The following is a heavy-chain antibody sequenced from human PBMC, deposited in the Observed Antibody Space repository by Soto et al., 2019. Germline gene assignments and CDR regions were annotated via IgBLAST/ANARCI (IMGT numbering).Heavy chain of an antibody. CDR2: ISAYNGNT. CDR1: GYTFTSYG. V-gene: IGHV1-18*01. Sequence: ASVKVSCKASGYTFTSYGISWVRQAPGQGLEWMGWISAYNGNTNYAQKLQGRVTMTTDTSTSTAYMELRSLRSDDTPVYYCARERQAAAGLPDAFDIWGQGTMVTVSS. CDR3: ARERQAAAGLPDAFDI. J-gene: IGHJ3*02. D-gene: IGHD6-13*01.